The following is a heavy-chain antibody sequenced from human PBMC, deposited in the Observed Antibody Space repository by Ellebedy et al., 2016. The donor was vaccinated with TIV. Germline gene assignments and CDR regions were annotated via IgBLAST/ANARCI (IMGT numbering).Heavy chain of an antibody. CDR3: ARFYDFWSGYYYYYYGMDV. V-gene: IGHV4-59*08. CDR1: GGSISSYY. D-gene: IGHD3-3*01. J-gene: IGHJ6*02. CDR2: IYYSGST. Sequence: SETLSLTXTVSGGSISSYYWSWIRQPPGKGLEWIGYIYYSGSTYYNPSLKSRVTISVDTSKNQFSLKLSSVTAADTAVYYCARFYDFWSGYYYYYYGMDVWGQGTTVTVSS.